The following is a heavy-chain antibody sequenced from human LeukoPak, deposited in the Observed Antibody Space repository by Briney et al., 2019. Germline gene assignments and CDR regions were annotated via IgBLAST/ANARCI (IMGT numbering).Heavy chain of an antibody. CDR3: ARGLKFYDILTAYYTFPYFDY. J-gene: IGHJ4*02. Sequence: PSETLSLTCTVSGGSLSSYYWTWIRQPPGKGLEWIGYIYYSGSTNYNPSLKSRVTISVDTSKNQFSLRLSSVTAADTAVYYCARGLKFYDILTAYYTFPYFDYWGQGALVTVSS. CDR2: IYYSGST. D-gene: IGHD3-9*01. CDR1: GGSLSSYY. V-gene: IGHV4-59*01.